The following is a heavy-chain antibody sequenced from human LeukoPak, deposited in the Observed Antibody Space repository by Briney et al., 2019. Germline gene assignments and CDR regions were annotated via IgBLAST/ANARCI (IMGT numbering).Heavy chain of an antibody. J-gene: IGHJ5*02. V-gene: IGHV4-59*01. CDR2: IYYSGST. CDR1: GGSISSRYY. D-gene: IGHD7-27*01. CDR3: ARVSGLNWFDP. Sequence: PSETLSLTCSVSGGSISSRYYWGWIRQPPGKGLEWIGYIYYSGSTNYNPSLKSRVTISVDTSKNQFSLKLSSVTAADTAVYYCARVSGLNWFDPWGQGTLVTVSS.